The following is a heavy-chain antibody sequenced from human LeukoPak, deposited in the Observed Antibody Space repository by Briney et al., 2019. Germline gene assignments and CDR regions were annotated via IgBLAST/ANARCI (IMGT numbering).Heavy chain of an antibody. J-gene: IGHJ6*02. V-gene: IGHV4-39*07. Sequence: PSETLSLTCTVSGGSISSSPYYWGWIRQPPGKGLEWIGSIYYSGSTNYNPSLKSRVTISVDTSKNQFSLKLSSVTAADTAVYYCARDHPYGDYVPYYYYGMDVWGQGTTVTVSS. D-gene: IGHD4-17*01. CDR1: GGSISSSPYY. CDR3: ARDHPYGDYVPYYYYGMDV. CDR2: IYYSGST.